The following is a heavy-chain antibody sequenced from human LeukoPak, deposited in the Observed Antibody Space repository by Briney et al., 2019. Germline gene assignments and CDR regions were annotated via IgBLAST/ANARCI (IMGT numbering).Heavy chain of an antibody. V-gene: IGHV4-39*07. CDR2: IYYSGST. J-gene: IGHJ4*02. CDR1: GGSISSRSYY. Sequence: SETLSLTCTVSGGSISSRSYYWGWLRQPPGKGLEWIGSIYYSGSTYYNPSLKSRVTISVDTSKNQFSLKLSSVTAADTAVYYCARDRSIAAAGGDYWGQGTLVTVSS. D-gene: IGHD6-13*01. CDR3: ARDRSIAAAGGDY.